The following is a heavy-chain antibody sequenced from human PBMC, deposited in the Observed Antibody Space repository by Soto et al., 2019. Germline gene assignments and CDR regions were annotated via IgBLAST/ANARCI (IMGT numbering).Heavy chain of an antibody. J-gene: IGHJ3*02. CDR2: IVGSGDNT. CDR3: AKYYYGSGSIRAFDI. V-gene: IGHV3-23*01. D-gene: IGHD3-10*01. CDR1: WFTFSSYT. Sequence: GGSLRLSCAASWFTFSSYTITRVRQAPGERLEWVSSIVGSGDNTYYADSVKGRFTISRDNSKTTLYLQMNSLRAEDTAVYYCAKYYYGSGSIRAFDIWGQGTMVT.